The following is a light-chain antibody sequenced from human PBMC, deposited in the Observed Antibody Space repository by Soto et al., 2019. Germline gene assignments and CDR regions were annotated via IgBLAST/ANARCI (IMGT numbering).Light chain of an antibody. CDR1: QSIRTW. Sequence: DIQMTQSPSTLSASLGDTVTITCRASQSIRTWLAWYQQKPGKAPKLLIHKASSLESGVPPRFSGSGFGTEFTLTISGLQPDDLATFYCQQYHTYPISLGQGTRLEMK. CDR2: KAS. CDR3: QQYHTYPIS. V-gene: IGKV1-5*03. J-gene: IGKJ5*01.